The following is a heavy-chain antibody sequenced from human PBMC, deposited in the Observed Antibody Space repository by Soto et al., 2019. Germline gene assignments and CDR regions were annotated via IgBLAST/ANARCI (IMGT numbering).Heavy chain of an antibody. J-gene: IGHJ6*02. CDR3: ARDGKIAVAGRYYYYGMDV. V-gene: IGHV1-18*01. CDR2: ISAYNGNT. Sequence: QVQLVQSGAEVKKPGASVKVSCKASGYTFTSYGISWVRQAPGQGLEWMGWISAYNGNTNYAQKLQGRVTMTTDTSTSTAYMEMRSLRSDDTAVYYCARDGKIAVAGRYYYYGMDVRGQGTTVTVSS. D-gene: IGHD6-19*01. CDR1: GYTFTSYG.